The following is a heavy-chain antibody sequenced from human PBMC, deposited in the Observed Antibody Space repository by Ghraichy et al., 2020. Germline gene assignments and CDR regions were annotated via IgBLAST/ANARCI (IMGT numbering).Heavy chain of an antibody. V-gene: IGHV4-39*01. Sequence: SETLSLTCTVSGDSISSGSFYWGWIRQPPGKGLEWIGSIYYNGITYYNPSLKSRVTMSVDTSKNQFSLKLSSVTAADTAVYYCARQTRRIAARPSFLLDCWGQGTLVTVSS. CDR2: IYYNGIT. J-gene: IGHJ4*02. CDR1: GDSISSGSFY. D-gene: IGHD6-6*01. CDR3: ARQTRRIAARPSFLLDC.